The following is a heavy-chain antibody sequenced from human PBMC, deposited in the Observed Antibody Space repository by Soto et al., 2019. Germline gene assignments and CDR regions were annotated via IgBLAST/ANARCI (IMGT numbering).Heavy chain of an antibody. J-gene: IGHJ6*02. D-gene: IGHD2-2*03. Sequence: SVGSLRLSCAASGFTFSSYGMHWVRQAPGKGLEWVAVISYDGSNKYYADSVKGRFTISRDNSKNTLYLQMNSLRAEDTAVYYCAKGGYCSSTSCYGGSRRPFHYYYGMDVWGQGTTVTVSS. CDR1: GFTFSSYG. V-gene: IGHV3-30*18. CDR2: ISYDGSNK. CDR3: AKGGYCSSTSCYGGSRRPFHYYYGMDV.